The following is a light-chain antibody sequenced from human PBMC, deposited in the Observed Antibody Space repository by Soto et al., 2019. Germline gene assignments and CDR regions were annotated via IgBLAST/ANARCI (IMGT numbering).Light chain of an antibody. CDR1: QSVSSY. V-gene: IGKV3-20*01. Sequence: EIVLTQSPDTLSLSPGERATLSCRASQSVSSYVAWFQQKPGQPPRLLIYGPSGRATGIPDRISGSGSGTDFTLTISGLEPEDFAMYYCQQYGGSSWTFGQGTKVDIK. CDR3: QQYGGSSWT. J-gene: IGKJ1*01. CDR2: GPS.